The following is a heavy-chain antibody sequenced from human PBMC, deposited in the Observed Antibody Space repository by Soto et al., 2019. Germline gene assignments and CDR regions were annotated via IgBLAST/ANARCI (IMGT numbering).Heavy chain of an antibody. CDR1: GFTSFSYYS. Sequence: EVQLVESGGGLVQPGGSLRLSCAASGFTSFSYYSMNWVRQAPGKGLEWVSFISGSGSPIYYADSVRGRFTISRDNAKNTLYLQLNSLRFEDTAVYYCAKDDFTDRGDDYFDYWGPGTLVTVSS. D-gene: IGHD2-21*02. CDR3: AKDDFTDRGDDYFDY. CDR2: ISGSGSPI. V-gene: IGHV3-48*01. J-gene: IGHJ4*02.